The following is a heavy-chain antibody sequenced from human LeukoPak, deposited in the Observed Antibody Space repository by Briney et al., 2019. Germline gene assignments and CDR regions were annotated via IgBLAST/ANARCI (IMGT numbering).Heavy chain of an antibody. J-gene: IGHJ4*02. CDR1: GYSISSGYY. Sequence: PSETLSLTCGVSGYSISSGYYWSWIRQPAGKGLEWIGRIYTSGSTNYNPSLKSRVTMSVDTSKNQFSLKLSSVTAADTAVYYCARYVWGSYPTFEDYWGQGTLVTVSS. V-gene: IGHV4-59*10. CDR2: IYTSGST. CDR3: ARYVWGSYPTFEDY. D-gene: IGHD3-16*02.